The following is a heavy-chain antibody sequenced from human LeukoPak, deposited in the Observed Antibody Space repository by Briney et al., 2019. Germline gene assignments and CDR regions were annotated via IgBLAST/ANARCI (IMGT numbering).Heavy chain of an antibody. CDR2: INAGNGNT. V-gene: IGHV1-3*01. D-gene: IGHD2-2*02. CDR1: GYTFTSYA. Sequence: ASVKVSCKASGYTFTSYAMHWVRQAPGQRLEWMGWINAGNGNTKYSQKFQGRVTITRDTSASTAYMELSSLRSEDTAVYYCARDQGYCSSTSCYTRDAFDIWGQGTMVTVSS. CDR3: ARDQGYCSSTSCYTRDAFDI. J-gene: IGHJ3*02.